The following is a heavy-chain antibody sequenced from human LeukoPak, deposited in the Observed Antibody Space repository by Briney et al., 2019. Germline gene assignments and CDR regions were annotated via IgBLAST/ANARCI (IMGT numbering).Heavy chain of an antibody. CDR3: ARLLRPGGRKGDAFDI. CDR2: FYDSGDF. V-gene: IGHV4-59*08. D-gene: IGHD1-26*01. J-gene: IGHJ3*02. Sequence: PSETLSLTCTASGVSISGHHWTWIRQPPGTGLEWIGYFYDSGDFNYNPSLKSRVTIFMDMSNNQFSLTMSSVTAADTTMYYCARLLRPGGRKGDAFDIWGQGTMVTVSS. CDR1: GVSISGHH.